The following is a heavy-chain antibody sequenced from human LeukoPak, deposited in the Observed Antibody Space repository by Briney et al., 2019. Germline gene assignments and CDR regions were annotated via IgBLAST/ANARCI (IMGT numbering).Heavy chain of an antibody. V-gene: IGHV4-34*01. Sequence: PSETLSLTCDVSGVSFSTYYWSWLRQSPEKGLEWIGEVNHSGYTNLNPSLKSRVTISVDTSKNQFSLKLSSVTAADTAVYYCARQLYGFDYWGQGTLVTVSS. CDR1: GVSFSTYY. CDR2: VNHSGYT. J-gene: IGHJ4*02. CDR3: ARQLYGFDY. D-gene: IGHD4-17*01.